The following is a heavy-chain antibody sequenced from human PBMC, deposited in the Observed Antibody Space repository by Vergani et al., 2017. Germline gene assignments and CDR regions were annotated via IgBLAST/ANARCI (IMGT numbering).Heavy chain of an antibody. Sequence: QLQLQESGPGLVKPSETLSLTCTVAGGSISSSSYYWGWIRQPPGKGLEWIGSIYYSGSTYYNPSLKSRVTISVDTSKNQFSLNLSSVTAADTAVYYCASPLGGYNWNYFPFDYWGQGTLVTVSS. V-gene: IGHV4-39*01. D-gene: IGHD1-7*01. J-gene: IGHJ4*02. CDR2: IYYSGST. CDR3: ASPLGGYNWNYFPFDY. CDR1: GGSISSSSYY.